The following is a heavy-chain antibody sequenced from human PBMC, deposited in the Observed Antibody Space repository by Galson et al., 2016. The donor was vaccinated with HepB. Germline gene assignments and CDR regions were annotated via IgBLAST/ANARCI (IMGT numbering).Heavy chain of an antibody. D-gene: IGHD3-3*01. CDR1: GGSISSSTYY. V-gene: IGHV4-39*01. CDR2: SYYSGNT. J-gene: IGHJ4*02. Sequence: SETLSLTCTVSGGSISSSTYYWGWVRQPPGKGLAWIGSSYYSGNTYYNPSLESRVTISVDTSKNQFSLKLSSVTAADTAAYYCASLTYYDFWSGHYPHYFYSWGRGTLVTVSS. CDR3: ASLTYYDFWSGHYPHYFYS.